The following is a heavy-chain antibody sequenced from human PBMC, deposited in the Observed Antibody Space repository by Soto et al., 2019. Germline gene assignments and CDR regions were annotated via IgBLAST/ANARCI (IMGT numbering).Heavy chain of an antibody. J-gene: IGHJ6*02. V-gene: IGHV1-18*01. Sequence: QVRLVQSGAQVKKPGASMKVSCKAFDYTFTTYGLSWVRQAPGQGLEWMGWITPYNGNTYYAQTLQHRIIITTDTSTSTASLELRSLRSDDTAVYDCARGVRFGELTYYYSGIEVWGQGTTVTSSS. CDR1: DYTFTTYG. CDR3: ARGVRFGELTYYYSGIEV. CDR2: ITPYNGNT. D-gene: IGHD3-10*01.